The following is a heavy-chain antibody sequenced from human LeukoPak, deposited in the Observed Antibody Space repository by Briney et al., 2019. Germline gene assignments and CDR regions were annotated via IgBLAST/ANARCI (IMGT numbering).Heavy chain of an antibody. J-gene: IGHJ4*02. CDR1: GFTFGSHG. V-gene: IGHV3-48*03. CDR2: IGGSGDTI. Sequence: PGGSLRLSCAASGFTFGSHGMNWVRQAPGKGLEWVAYIGGSGDTIYYADSVKGRFTISRDNAKNSLYLQMNSLRAEDTAIYYCARDGRSSGSNYYWGQGTLVTVSS. CDR3: ARDGRSSGSNYY. D-gene: IGHD3-10*01.